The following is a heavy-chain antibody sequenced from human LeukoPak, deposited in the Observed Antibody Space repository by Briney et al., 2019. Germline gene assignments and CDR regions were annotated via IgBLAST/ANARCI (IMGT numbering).Heavy chain of an antibody. CDR3: ASPGYSGYDYDAFDI. CDR2: IYPGDSDT. J-gene: IGHJ3*02. Sequence: RGESLKISCKGSGYSFNTYWIGWVRQMPGKGLEWMGIIYPGDSDTKYSPSFQGQVTISADKSISTAYLQWSSLKASDTAMYYRASPGYSGYDYDAFDIWGQGTMATVSS. D-gene: IGHD5-12*01. V-gene: IGHV5-51*01. CDR1: GYSFNTYW.